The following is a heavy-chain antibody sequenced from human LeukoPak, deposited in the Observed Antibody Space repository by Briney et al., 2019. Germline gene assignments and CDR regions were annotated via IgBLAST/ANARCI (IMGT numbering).Heavy chain of an antibody. Sequence: SETLSLTCSVSGDSMSGYYWSWIRQPPGRGLEWIGYMFYSGTTSYNPSLKSRVTLSTDASKNHFSLKLSSVTAADTGVYYCARHDNYPGFGRGFDPWGQGFLVTVTS. CDR3: ARHDNYPGFGRGFDP. D-gene: IGHD1-14*01. CDR1: GDSMSGYY. CDR2: MFYSGTT. V-gene: IGHV4-59*08. J-gene: IGHJ5*02.